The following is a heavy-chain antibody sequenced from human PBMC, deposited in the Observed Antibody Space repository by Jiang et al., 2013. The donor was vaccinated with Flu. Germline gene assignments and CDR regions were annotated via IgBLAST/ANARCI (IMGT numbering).Heavy chain of an antibody. J-gene: IGHJ4*02. Sequence: SGAEVKKPGSSVKVSCKASGGTFSSYAISWVRQAPGQGLEWMGGIIPIFGTANYAQKFQGRVTITADESTSTAYMELSSLRSEDTAVYYCARGAVVVTAILPNYFDYWGQGTLVTVSS. V-gene: IGHV1-69*01. CDR2: IIPIFGTA. D-gene: IGHD2-21*02. CDR1: GGTFSSYA. CDR3: ARGAVVVTAILPNYFDY.